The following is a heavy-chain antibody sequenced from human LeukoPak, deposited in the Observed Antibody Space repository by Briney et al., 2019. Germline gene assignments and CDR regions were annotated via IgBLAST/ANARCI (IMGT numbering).Heavy chain of an antibody. CDR2: INPNSGGT. CDR1: GGTFSSYA. J-gene: IGHJ4*02. Sequence: ASVKVSCKASGGTFSSYAISWVRQAPGQGLEWMGRINPNSGGTNYAQKFQGRVTMTRDTSISTAYMELSRLRSDDTAVYYCARYGSGHDWGQGTLVTVSS. CDR3: ARYGSGHD. D-gene: IGHD3-10*01. V-gene: IGHV1-2*06.